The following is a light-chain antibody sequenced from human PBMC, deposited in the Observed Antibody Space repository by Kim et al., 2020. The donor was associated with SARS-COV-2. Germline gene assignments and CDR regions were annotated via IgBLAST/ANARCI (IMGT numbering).Light chain of an antibody. V-gene: IGLV3-1*01. CDR2: QDS. Sequence: SYELTQPPSVSVSPGQTASISCSGDKLGDKYACWYQQKPGQSPVVVIYQDSKRPSGIPERFSGSNSGNTATLTISGTQAMDEADYYCQAWDSGNWVFGGGTKVTVL. J-gene: IGLJ3*02. CDR3: QAWDSGNWV. CDR1: KLGDKY.